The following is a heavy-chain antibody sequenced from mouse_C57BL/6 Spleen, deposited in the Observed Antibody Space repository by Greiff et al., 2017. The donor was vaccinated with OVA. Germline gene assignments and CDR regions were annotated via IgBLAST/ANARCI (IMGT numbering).Heavy chain of an antibody. D-gene: IGHD3-1*01. CDR2: IYPGDGDT. CDR3: ARGLEDY. V-gene: IGHV1-82*01. Sequence: VQLQQSGPELVKPGASVKISCKASGYAFSSSWMNWVKQRPGKGLEWIGRIYPGDGDTNYNGKFKGKATLTADKSSSTAYMQLSSLTSEDSAVXFCARGLEDYWGQGTTLTVSS. J-gene: IGHJ2*01. CDR1: GYAFSSSW.